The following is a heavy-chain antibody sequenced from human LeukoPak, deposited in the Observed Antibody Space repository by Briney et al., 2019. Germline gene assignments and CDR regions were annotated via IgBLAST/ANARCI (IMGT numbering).Heavy chain of an antibody. J-gene: IGHJ4*02. D-gene: IGHD3-22*01. CDR3: ATMPTGTAYYYDSSGYYYVFDY. CDR1: GYTLTELS. V-gene: IGHV1-24*01. Sequence: ASVKVSCKVSGYTLTELSMHWVRQAPGNGLEWMGGFDPEDGETIYAQKLQGRVTMTEDTSTEPAYLELSSLRSEDTAVYYCATMPTGTAYYYDSSGYYYVFDYWGQGTLVTVSS. CDR2: FDPEDGET.